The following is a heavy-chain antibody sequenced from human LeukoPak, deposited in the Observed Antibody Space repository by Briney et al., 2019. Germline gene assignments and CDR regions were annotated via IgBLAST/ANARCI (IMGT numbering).Heavy chain of an antibody. D-gene: IGHD3-9*01. CDR3: ARDYDILTDGNPEYYYYMDV. Sequence: SETLSLTCTVSGGSISSYYWSWIRQPAGKGLEWIGRIYTSGSTNYNPSLKSRVTMSVDTSKNQFSLKLSSVTAADTAVYYCARDYDILTDGNPEYYYYMDVWGKGTTVTVSS. J-gene: IGHJ6*03. V-gene: IGHV4-4*07. CDR2: IYTSGST. CDR1: GGSISSYY.